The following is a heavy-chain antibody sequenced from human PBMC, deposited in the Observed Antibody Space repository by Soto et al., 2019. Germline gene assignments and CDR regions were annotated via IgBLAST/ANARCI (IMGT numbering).Heavy chain of an antibody. J-gene: IGHJ6*02. Sequence: ASVKVSCKASGYTFTSYAMHWVRQAPGQRLEWMGWINAGNGNTKYSQKFQGRVTITGDTSASTAYMELSSLRSEDTAVYYCARDPSYYGMDVWGQGTTVTVSS. CDR3: ARDPSYYGMDV. V-gene: IGHV1-3*01. CDR2: INAGNGNT. CDR1: GYTFTSYA.